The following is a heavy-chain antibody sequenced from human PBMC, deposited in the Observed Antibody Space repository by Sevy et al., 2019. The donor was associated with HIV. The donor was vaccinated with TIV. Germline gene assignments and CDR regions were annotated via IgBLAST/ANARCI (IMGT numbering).Heavy chain of an antibody. CDR1: GFIFNSYA. D-gene: IGHD3-10*01. J-gene: IGHJ4*02. V-gene: IGHV3-23*01. Sequence: GGSVRLSCAASGFIFNSYAMTWVRQAPGKGLEWVSGISGSGGSTYYADSVKGRFTISRDNSRNTLYLEMNSLRAEDTAVYYCAKGYGSGSPPDYWGQGTLVTVSS. CDR2: ISGSGGST. CDR3: AKGYGSGSPPDY.